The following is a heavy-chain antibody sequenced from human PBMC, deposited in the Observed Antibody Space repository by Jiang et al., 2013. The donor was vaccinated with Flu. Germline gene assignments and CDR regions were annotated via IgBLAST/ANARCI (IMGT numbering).Heavy chain of an antibody. J-gene: IGHJ4*02. CDR2: FDPEDGET. CDR1: GYTLTELS. Sequence: SGAEVKKPGASVKVSCKVSGYTLTELSMHWVRQAPGKGLEWMGGFDPEDGETIYAQKFQGRVTMTEDTSTDTAYMELSSLRSEDTAVYYCATSPTVTTRGGYYFDYWGQGTLVTVSS. CDR3: ATSPTVTTRGGYYFDY. V-gene: IGHV1-24*01. D-gene: IGHD4-17*01.